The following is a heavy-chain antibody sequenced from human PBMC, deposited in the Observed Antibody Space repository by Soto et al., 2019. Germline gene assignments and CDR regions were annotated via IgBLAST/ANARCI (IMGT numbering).Heavy chain of an antibody. V-gene: IGHV3-23*01. D-gene: IGHD5-18*01. J-gene: IGHJ3*02. CDR1: GFTFSSYA. Sequence: PVGSLRLSCAASGFTFSSYAISWVRQAPGKGLEWVSAISGSGGSTYYADSVKGRFTISRDNSKNTLYLQMNSLRAEDTAVFYFATIDPWIQLWRSTDAFDIWGQGTMVTVSS. CDR2: ISGSGGST. CDR3: ATIDPWIQLWRSTDAFDI.